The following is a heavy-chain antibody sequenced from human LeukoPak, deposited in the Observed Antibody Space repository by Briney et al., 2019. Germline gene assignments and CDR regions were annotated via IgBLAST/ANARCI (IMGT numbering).Heavy chain of an antibody. Sequence: SETLSLTCTVSGGSISSHYWSWIRQPPGKGLEWIGYIYYSGSTNYNPSLKSRVTISVDTSKNQFSLKLSSVTAADTAVYYCARLVSRGKGYFDYWGQGTLVTVSS. V-gene: IGHV4-59*08. CDR1: GGSISSHY. CDR3: ARLVSRGKGYFDY. D-gene: IGHD1-14*01. CDR2: IYYSGST. J-gene: IGHJ4*02.